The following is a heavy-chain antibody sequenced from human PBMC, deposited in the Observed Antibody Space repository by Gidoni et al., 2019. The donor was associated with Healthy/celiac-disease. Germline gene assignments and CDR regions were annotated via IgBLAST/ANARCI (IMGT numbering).Heavy chain of an antibody. CDR1: GGSISSYY. D-gene: IGHD2-15*01. V-gene: IGHV4-59*01. Sequence: QVQLQESGPGLVKPSETLSLTCTVSGGSISSYYWSWIRQPPGKGLEWIGYIYYSGSTNYNPSLKSRVTISVDTSKNQFSLKLSSVTAADTAVYYCASSLRTGYCSGGSCHRYWYFDLWGRGTLVTVSS. CDR2: IYYSGST. CDR3: ASSLRTGYCSGGSCHRYWYFDL. J-gene: IGHJ2*01.